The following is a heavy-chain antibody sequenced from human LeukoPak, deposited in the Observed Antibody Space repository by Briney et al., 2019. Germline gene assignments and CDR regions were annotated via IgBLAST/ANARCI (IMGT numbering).Heavy chain of an antibody. CDR2: ISSGSTYT. CDR1: GFTFSSYS. CDR3: ARGDYGGDYFDY. J-gene: IGHJ4*02. D-gene: IGHD4-23*01. Sequence: GGSLRLSCAASGFTFSSYSMNWIRQAPGKRLEWVSYISSGSTYTNYADSVEGRFTISRDNAKNSLYLQMNSLRAEDTAVYYCARGDYGGDYFDYWGQGTLVTVSS. V-gene: IGHV3-21*05.